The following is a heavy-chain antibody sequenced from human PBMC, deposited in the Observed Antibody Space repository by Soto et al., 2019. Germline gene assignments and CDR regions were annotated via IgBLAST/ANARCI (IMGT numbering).Heavy chain of an antibody. CDR1: GFTFSSYA. CDR3: AKDYYYDSSGYPRDDAFDI. V-gene: IGHV3-23*01. D-gene: IGHD3-22*01. J-gene: IGHJ3*02. CDR2: ISGSGGST. Sequence: PGGSLRLSCAASGFTFSSYAMSWVRQAPGKGLEWVSAISGSGGSTYYADSVKGRFTISRDNSKNTLYLQMNSLRAEDTAVYYCAKDYYYDSSGYPRDDAFDIWGQGTMVTVSS.